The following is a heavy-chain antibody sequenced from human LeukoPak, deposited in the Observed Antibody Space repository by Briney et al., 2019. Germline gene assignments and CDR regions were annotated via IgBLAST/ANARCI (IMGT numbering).Heavy chain of an antibody. CDR3: ARARRNCSSTSCYFLWFDP. CDR2: IRYDGTNK. V-gene: IGHV3-30*02. J-gene: IGHJ5*02. CDR1: GFTFSSYA. Sequence: GGSLRLSCAASGFTFSSYAMHWVRQAPGKGLEWVAFIRYDGTNKYYADSVKGRFTISRDNSKNTLYLQMNSLRAEDTAVYYCARARRNCSSTSCYFLWFDPWGQGTLVTVSS. D-gene: IGHD2-2*01.